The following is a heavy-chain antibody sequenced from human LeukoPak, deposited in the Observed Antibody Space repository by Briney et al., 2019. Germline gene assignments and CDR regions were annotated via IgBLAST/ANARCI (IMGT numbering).Heavy chain of an antibody. V-gene: IGHV4-59*01. J-gene: IGHJ6*03. D-gene: IGHD2-2*01. CDR1: GGSISDYY. Sequence: TSETLSLTCTVSGGSISDYYWNWIRQPPGKGLEWMGYIYYSGSTTYNPSLKSRVTMSVDTAKNQFSLKLRSVTAADTAVYYCARGDFCSKSSCYLRPMDVWGKGTTVTVSS. CDR3: ARGDFCSKSSCYLRPMDV. CDR2: IYYSGST.